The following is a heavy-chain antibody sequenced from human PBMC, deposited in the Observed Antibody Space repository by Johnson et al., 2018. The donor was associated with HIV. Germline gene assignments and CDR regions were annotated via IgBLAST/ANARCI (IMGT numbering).Heavy chain of an antibody. CDR2: ISYDGSNK. J-gene: IGHJ3*02. CDR3: ARERNMIVVDDDAFDI. CDR1: RFTFSNYG. Sequence: QVQLVESGGGVVQPGRSLRLSCAASRFTFSNYGMHWVRQAPGKGLEWVAVISYDGSNKYYATSVKGRFPISRDNSKNTLYLQMNSLRAEDTAVYYCARERNMIVVDDDAFDIWGQGTMVTVSS. V-gene: IGHV3-30*03. D-gene: IGHD3-22*01.